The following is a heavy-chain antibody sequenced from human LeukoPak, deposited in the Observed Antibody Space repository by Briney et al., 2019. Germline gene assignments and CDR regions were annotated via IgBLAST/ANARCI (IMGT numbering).Heavy chain of an antibody. J-gene: IGHJ5*02. V-gene: IGHV1-18*01. CDR2: ISAYSANT. Sequence: ASVKVSCKASGYTFTSNGFTWVRQAPGQGLEWMGWISAYSANTNYAQKFQGRVTMTTDTSTSTAYMELRSLRSDDRAVYYCATTTTGWFAPWGQGTLVTVSS. CDR1: GYTFTSNG. CDR3: ATTTTGWFAP. D-gene: IGHD1-1*01.